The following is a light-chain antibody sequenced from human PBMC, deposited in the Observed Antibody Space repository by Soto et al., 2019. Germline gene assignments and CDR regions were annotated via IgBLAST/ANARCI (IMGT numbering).Light chain of an antibody. CDR2: LNSDGSH. CDR1: SGHSSYA. Sequence: QLVRTQSPSDSSSLGASVKLTCTLSSGHSSYAIAWHQQQPEKGPRYLMKLNSDGSHSKGDGIPDRFSGSSSGAERYLTISSLQSEDQADYYCQTWGTGIRVFGGGTKLTFL. J-gene: IGLJ3*02. V-gene: IGLV4-69*01. CDR3: QTWGTGIRV.